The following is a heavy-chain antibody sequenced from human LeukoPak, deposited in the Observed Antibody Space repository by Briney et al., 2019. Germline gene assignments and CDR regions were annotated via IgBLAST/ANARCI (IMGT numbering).Heavy chain of an antibody. CDR1: GGSFSGYY. CDR2: INHSGST. J-gene: IGHJ4*02. CDR3: ARGERSNVDIVATSPFVIFDY. D-gene: IGHD5-12*01. Sequence: SETLSLTCAVYGGSFSGYYWSWIRQPPGKGLEWIGEINHSGSTNYNPSLKSRVPIPVDTSKNQFSLKQSSVTAADTAVYYCARGERSNVDIVATSPFVIFDYWGQGTLVTVSS. V-gene: IGHV4-34*01.